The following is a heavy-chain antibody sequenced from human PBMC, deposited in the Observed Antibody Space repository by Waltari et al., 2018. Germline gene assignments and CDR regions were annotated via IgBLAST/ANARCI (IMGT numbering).Heavy chain of an antibody. J-gene: IGHJ5*02. D-gene: IGHD6-6*01. V-gene: IGHV4-39*01. CDR3: ARAPGSSGRRWFDP. CDR2: IYYSGST. Sequence: QLQLQESGPGLVKPSETLSLTCTVSGGSISSSSYYWGWIRQPPGKGLEWIGSIYYSGSTYYNPALKSRVTISVDTSKTQFSRKLSSVTAADTAVYYCARAPGSSGRRWFDPWGQGTLVTVSS. CDR1: GGSISSSSYY.